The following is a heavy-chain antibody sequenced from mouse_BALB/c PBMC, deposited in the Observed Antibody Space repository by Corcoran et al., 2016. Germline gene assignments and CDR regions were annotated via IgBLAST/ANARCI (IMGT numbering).Heavy chain of an antibody. CDR3: ARSISSGFAWFAY. V-gene: IGHV9-3-1*01. Sequence: QIQLVQSGPELKKPGETVKISCKASGYTFTNYGMNWVKQAPGKGLKWMGWINTYTGEPTYADDFKGRFAFSLETSASTASLQINNLKNEDTATYFCARSISSGFAWFAYWGQGTLVTVSA. D-gene: IGHD3-1*01. CDR2: INTYTGEP. J-gene: IGHJ3*01. CDR1: GYTFTNYG.